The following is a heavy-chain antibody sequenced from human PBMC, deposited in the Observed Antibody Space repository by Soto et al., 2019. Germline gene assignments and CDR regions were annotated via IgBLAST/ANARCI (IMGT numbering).Heavy chain of an antibody. CDR3: VTVGLVGSNSLTNPWFVP. CDR2: IYPGDSDT. D-gene: IGHD2-8*02. CDR1: GYTSTSHG. J-gene: IGHJ5*02. V-gene: IGHV5-51*01. Sequence: GESLKISCMGSGYTSTSHGIGWVRQMPGKGLEWMGLIYPGDSDTRYSPSFQGQVTISADKSIRTAYQQWNSLKASDTAMYYCVTVGLVGSNSLTNPWFVPWGPGTLVTVSS.